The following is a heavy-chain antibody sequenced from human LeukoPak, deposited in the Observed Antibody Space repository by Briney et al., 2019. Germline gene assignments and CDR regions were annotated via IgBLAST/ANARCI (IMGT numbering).Heavy chain of an antibody. CDR1: GGTFSSYA. J-gene: IGHJ4*02. D-gene: IGHD4-23*01. Sequence: GASVKVSCKASGGTFSSYAISWVRQAPGQGLEWMGGILPIFGTANYAQKFQGRVTITADESTSTAYMELSSLRSEDTAVYYCASTSIRTTVVTPSLFYYWGQGTLVTVSS. V-gene: IGHV1-69*13. CDR2: ILPIFGTA. CDR3: ASTSIRTTVVTPSLFYY.